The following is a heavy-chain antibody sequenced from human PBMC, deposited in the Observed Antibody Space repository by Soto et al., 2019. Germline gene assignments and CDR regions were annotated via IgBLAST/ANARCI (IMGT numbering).Heavy chain of an antibody. D-gene: IGHD6-19*01. V-gene: IGHV3-33*01. CDR2: IWYDESNK. CDR1: GFTFSSYG. Sequence: GGSLRLSCAASGFTFSSYGMHWVRQAPGKGLEWVAVIWYDESNKYYADSVKGRFTISRDNSKNTLYLQMTGLRAEDTAVYYCARDPAAYSSGPIYYWGQGTLVTVSS. CDR3: ARDPAAYSSGPIYY. J-gene: IGHJ4*02.